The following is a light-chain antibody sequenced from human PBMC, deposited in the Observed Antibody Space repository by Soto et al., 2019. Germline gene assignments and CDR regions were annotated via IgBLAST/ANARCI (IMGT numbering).Light chain of an antibody. CDR2: DVT. J-gene: IGLJ2*01. Sequence: QSALTQPASVSGSPGQSITISCTGTSSDVGGYNYVSWYQHHPDKAPKLIIYDVTNRPSGVSDRFSGSKSGNTASLTISGLQAEDEADYYCSPYTGSSTQVFGGGTKVTVL. CDR3: SPYTGSSTQV. V-gene: IGLV2-14*03. CDR1: SSDVGGYNY.